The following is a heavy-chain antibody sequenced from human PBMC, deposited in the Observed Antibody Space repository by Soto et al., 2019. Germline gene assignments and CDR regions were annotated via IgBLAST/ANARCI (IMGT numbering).Heavy chain of an antibody. D-gene: IGHD3-22*01. CDR1: GFTFSSYA. V-gene: IGHV3-23*01. CDR2: ISGSGGST. CDR3: AKGPRITMIVVVMYYFDY. J-gene: IGHJ4*02. Sequence: GGSLRLSCAASGFTFSSYAMSWVRQAPGKGLEWVSAISGSGGSTYYADSVKGRFTVSRDNSKNTLYLQMNSLRAEDTAVYYCAKGPRITMIVVVMYYFDYWGQGTLVTVSS.